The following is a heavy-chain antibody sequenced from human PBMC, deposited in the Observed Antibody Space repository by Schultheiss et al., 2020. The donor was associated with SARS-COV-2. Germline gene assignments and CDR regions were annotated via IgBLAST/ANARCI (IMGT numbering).Heavy chain of an antibody. D-gene: IGHD2-2*01. Sequence: GGSLRLSCAASAFIFSKYAVHWVRQAPGKGLEWVSSISGSGGSTYYADSVKGRFTISRDNSKNTLYLQMNSLRAEDTAVYYCAKDRALPVVPAAIFTGWGQGTLVTVSS. CDR1: AFIFSKYA. CDR2: ISGSGGST. J-gene: IGHJ4*02. CDR3: AKDRALPVVPAAIFTG. V-gene: IGHV3-23*01.